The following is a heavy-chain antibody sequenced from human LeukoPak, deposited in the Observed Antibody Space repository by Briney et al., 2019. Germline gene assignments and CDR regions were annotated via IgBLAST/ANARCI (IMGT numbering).Heavy chain of an antibody. V-gene: IGHV4-4*07. J-gene: IGHJ4*02. Sequence: PSETLSLTCTVSGGSISSYYWSWIRQPAGKGLEWIGRIYTSGSTNYNPSLKSRVTMSVDTSKNQFSLKLSSVTAADTAVYYCARGTLLWFGELFDSYLFDYWGQGTLVTVSS. D-gene: IGHD3-10*01. CDR3: ARGTLLWFGELFDSYLFDY. CDR2: IYTSGST. CDR1: GGSISSYY.